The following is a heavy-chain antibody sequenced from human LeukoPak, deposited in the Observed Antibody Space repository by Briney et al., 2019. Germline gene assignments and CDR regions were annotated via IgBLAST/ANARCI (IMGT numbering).Heavy chain of an antibody. J-gene: IGHJ6*02. CDR3: AKAIAVSGIGYYYYGVDV. D-gene: IGHD6-19*01. V-gene: IGHV3-23*01. Sequence: GGSLTLSCAASGFTFSSYAMSWVRQAPGKGLEWVSAIGGSGGNTYYADSVKGRFTISRDNSKNTVYLQMNSLRAEDTALYYCAKAIAVSGIGYYYYGVDVWGQGTTVTVSS. CDR1: GFTFSSYA. CDR2: IGGSGGNT.